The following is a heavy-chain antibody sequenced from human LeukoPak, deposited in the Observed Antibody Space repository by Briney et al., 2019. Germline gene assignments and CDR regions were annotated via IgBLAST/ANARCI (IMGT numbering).Heavy chain of an antibody. CDR3: VKEIAYYDY. CDR2: ISATGHAT. CDR1: GFTFSASP. Sequence: PGGSLRLSCSASGFTFSASPMHWLRQAPGKGLQYVSAISATGHATYYGDSVKGRFTISRDNSKNTLYLQMTSPREDDTGLYYCVKEIAYYDYWGQGTLVTVSS. V-gene: IGHV3-64D*09. J-gene: IGHJ4*02. D-gene: IGHD2-21*01.